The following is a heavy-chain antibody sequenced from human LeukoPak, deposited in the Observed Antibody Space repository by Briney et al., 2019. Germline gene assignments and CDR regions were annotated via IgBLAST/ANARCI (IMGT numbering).Heavy chain of an antibody. CDR2: IYHTGST. CDR1: GGSISSGGYS. J-gene: IGHJ4*02. CDR3: ARGTTYGGFDY. V-gene: IGHV4-30-2*01. D-gene: IGHD1-14*01. Sequence: SETLSLTCAVSGGSISSGGYSWSWIRQAPGKGLEWIGYIYHTGSTFYSPSLQSRVTISVDMSKNQFSLKLSSVTAADRAVYYCARGTTYGGFDYWGQGTLVTVSS.